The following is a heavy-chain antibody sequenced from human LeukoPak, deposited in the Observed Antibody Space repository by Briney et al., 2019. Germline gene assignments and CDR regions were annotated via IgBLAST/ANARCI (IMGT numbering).Heavy chain of an antibody. V-gene: IGHV3-13*01. D-gene: IGHD1-14*01. CDR1: GFTVNNYD. Sequence: SGGFLRLSCAASGFTVNNYDMPWVRQATGKGLEWVSGFGTADDTYYPGSVKGRFTISRENAKNSLYLQMSSLRAGDTAVYYCARGTKGGHFDYGGQGTLVTVSS. CDR2: FGTADDT. J-gene: IGHJ4*02. CDR3: ARGTKGGHFDY.